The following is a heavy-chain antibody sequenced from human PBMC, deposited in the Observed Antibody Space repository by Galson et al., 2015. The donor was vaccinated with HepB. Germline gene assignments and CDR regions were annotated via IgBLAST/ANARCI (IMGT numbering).Heavy chain of an antibody. CDR1: GYPFSDYP. D-gene: IGHD2-15*01. J-gene: IGHJ5*02. Sequence: SVKVSCKASGYPFSDYPTHWVRQAPGQRLEWMGWINAGSGDTKYSQQFQGRVTFTRDTSASTAYMELSSLRSEDTAVYYCARSDRGYSNWFDPWGQGTLVTVSS. CDR2: INAGSGDT. V-gene: IGHV1-3*01. CDR3: ARSDRGYSNWFDP.